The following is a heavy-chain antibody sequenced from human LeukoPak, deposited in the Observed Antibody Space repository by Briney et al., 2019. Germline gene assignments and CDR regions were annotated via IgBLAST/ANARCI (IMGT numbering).Heavy chain of an antibody. J-gene: IGHJ3*02. V-gene: IGHV4-34*01. CDR2: INHSGST. CDR1: GGSFSGYY. CDR3: ARDQYYDSSGYYYVVGAFDI. D-gene: IGHD3-22*01. Sequence: SETLSLTCAVYGGSFSGYYWSWIRQPPGKGLEWIGEINHSGSTNYNPSLKSRVTISVDTSKNQFSLKLSSVTAADTAVYYCARDQYYDSSGYYYVVGAFDIWGQGTMVTVSS.